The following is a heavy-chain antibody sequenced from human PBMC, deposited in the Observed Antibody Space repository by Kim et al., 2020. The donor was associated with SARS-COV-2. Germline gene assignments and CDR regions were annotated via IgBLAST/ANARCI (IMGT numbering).Heavy chain of an antibody. CDR1: GDSISSYY. CDR3: AREAVSGFDC. V-gene: IGHV4-59*01. J-gene: IGHJ4*02. D-gene: IGHD4-4*01. Sequence: SETLSLTCTVSGDSISSYYWTWIRQPPGKGLEWIGYIYYSGSTNYNPSLASRVTISVDTSKNQFSLKLSSVTAADTAFYYCAREAVSGFDCWGQGTLGT. CDR2: IYYSGST.